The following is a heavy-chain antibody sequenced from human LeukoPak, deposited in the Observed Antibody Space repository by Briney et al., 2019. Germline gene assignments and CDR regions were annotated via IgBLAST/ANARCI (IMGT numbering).Heavy chain of an antibody. CDR3: ARRRSSGWYSWGHYHYMDV. V-gene: IGHV3-48*01. Sequence: GGSLRLSCEGSGFIFSDYSMKWIRQAPGKGPEWISFISGSSDTIYYADSVKGRFAVSRDNAKNSVFLEMSSLRVDDTAVYYCARRRSSGWYSWGHYHYMDVWGKGTMVTVSS. D-gene: IGHD6-19*01. CDR1: GFIFSDYS. CDR2: ISGSSDTI. J-gene: IGHJ6*03.